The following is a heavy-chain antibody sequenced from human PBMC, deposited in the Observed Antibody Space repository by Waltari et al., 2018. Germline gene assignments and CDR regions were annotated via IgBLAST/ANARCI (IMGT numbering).Heavy chain of an antibody. CDR3: AKDRSTMVRGPFDY. CDR2: IYSGGST. J-gene: IGHJ4*02. Sequence: EVQLLESGGGLVQPGRSLRLSCAASGFTFSSYAMSWVRQAPGKGLEWVSVIYSGGSTYYADSVKGRFTISRDNSKNTLYLQMNSLRAEDTAVYYCAKDRSTMVRGPFDYWGQGTLVTVSS. CDR1: GFTFSSYA. D-gene: IGHD3-10*01. V-gene: IGHV3-23*03.